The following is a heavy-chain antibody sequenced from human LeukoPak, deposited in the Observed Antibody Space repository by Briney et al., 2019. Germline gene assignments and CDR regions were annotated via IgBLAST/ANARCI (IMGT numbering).Heavy chain of an antibody. CDR2: VGISSGNT. CDR1: GFMFSDYS. CDR3: ARDHNYAFDN. D-gene: IGHD4-11*01. J-gene: IGHJ4*02. Sequence: PGGSLRLSCAASGFMFSDYSMNWVRQAPGKGLEWISYVGISSGNTKYADSVKGRFTISGDSAKNSVYLQMNNLRVEDTALYYCARDHNYAFDNWGQGTLVTASS. V-gene: IGHV3-48*04.